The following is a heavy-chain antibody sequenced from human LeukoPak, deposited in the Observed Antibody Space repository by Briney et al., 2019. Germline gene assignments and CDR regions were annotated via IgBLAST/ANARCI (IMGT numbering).Heavy chain of an antibody. CDR2: IVDDGSTT. J-gene: IGHJ5*02. CDR3: ARASRGNWFDP. Sequence: PGGSLRLSCAASGFTFSRYWMHWVRQAPGKGLVWVSRIVDDGSTTAYADSVKGRFTISRDNAKNTLYLQMNSLRAEDTAVYYCARASRGNWFDPWGQGTLVTVSS. V-gene: IGHV3-74*01. CDR1: GFTFSRYW. D-gene: IGHD3-10*01.